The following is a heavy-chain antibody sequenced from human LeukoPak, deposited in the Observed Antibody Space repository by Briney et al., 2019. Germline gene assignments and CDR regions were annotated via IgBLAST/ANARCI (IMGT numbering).Heavy chain of an antibody. CDR3: TRGSIAYYYMDV. D-gene: IGHD3-22*01. CDR1: GGSINSSYYY. CDR2: IYYSGST. Sequence: PSETLSLTCTVSGGSINSSYYYWGWIRPPPGQGLKWIGNIYYSGSTNYNPSLKSRVTISVDTSKNQFSLKLSSVTAADTAVYYCTRGSIAYYYMDVWGKGTTVTISS. J-gene: IGHJ6*03. V-gene: IGHV4-61*05.